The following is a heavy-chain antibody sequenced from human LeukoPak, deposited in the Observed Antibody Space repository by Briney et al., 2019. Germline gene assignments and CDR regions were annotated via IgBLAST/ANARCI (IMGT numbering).Heavy chain of an antibody. CDR3: ARDNMGFGY. Sequence: GGSLRLSCAASGFTFSRHSMNWVRQAPGKGLEWLSFISGSSTNIYYTDSVKGRFTISRDNARNSLYLQMNSLRAEDTAVYYCARDNMGFGYWGQGTLVTVSS. V-gene: IGHV3-21*01. D-gene: IGHD1-26*01. J-gene: IGHJ4*02. CDR1: GFTFSRHS. CDR2: ISGSSTNI.